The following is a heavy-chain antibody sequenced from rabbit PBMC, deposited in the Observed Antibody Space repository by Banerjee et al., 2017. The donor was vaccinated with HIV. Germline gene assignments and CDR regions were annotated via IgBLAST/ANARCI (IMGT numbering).Heavy chain of an antibody. Sequence: QEQLEESGGGLVQPGGSLTLSCTASGFDISYYHMGWVRQAPGKGLEWIGIIYTGDGSTYYASWVNGRFTISSDNAQNTVDLQMSGLTAADTATYFCARAGYDDYGDYHNLWGPGTLVTVS. CDR1: GFDISYYH. CDR3: ARAGYDDYGDYHNL. V-gene: IGHV1S47*01. J-gene: IGHJ4*01. D-gene: IGHD2-1*01. CDR2: IYTGDGST.